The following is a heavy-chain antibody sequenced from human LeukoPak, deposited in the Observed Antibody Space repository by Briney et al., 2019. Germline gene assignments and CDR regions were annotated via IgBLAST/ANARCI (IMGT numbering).Heavy chain of an antibody. CDR2: ISSSSSYI. V-gene: IGHV3-21*01. CDR3: AKGLIAAAGFDH. D-gene: IGHD6-13*01. J-gene: IGHJ4*02. Sequence: GGSLRLSCAASGFTFSSYSMNWVRQAPGKGLEWVSSISSSSSYIYYADSVKGRFTISRDNAKNSLYLQMNSLRAEDTAVYYCAKGLIAAAGFDHWGQGTQVTVSS. CDR1: GFTFSSYS.